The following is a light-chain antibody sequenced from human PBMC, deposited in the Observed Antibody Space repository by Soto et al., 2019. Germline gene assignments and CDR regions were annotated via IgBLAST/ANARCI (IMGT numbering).Light chain of an antibody. CDR1: QSLLHTNGYNY. Sequence: DIVMTQSPLSLPVTPGEPASISCRSSQSLLHTNGYNYLDWYLQKPGQSPQVLIYLGSIRASGVPDRFSGSGSGTDFTLNISRVEAEDVGVYYCMQDLQTPLTFGGGTKVEIK. CDR2: LGS. V-gene: IGKV2-28*01. J-gene: IGKJ4*01. CDR3: MQDLQTPLT.